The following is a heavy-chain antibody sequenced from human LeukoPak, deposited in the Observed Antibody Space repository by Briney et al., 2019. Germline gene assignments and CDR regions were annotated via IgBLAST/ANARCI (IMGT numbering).Heavy chain of an antibody. CDR1: GYTFNSYD. D-gene: IGHD6-19*01. V-gene: IGHV1-8*01. CDR2: MNPNSGNT. J-gene: IGHJ4*02. CDR3: ARVPMRYSSHFDY. Sequence: ASVKVSCKASGYTFNSYDINWVRQAAAQGLEWMGWMNPNSGNTGYAQKFQGRVTMTRNTSISTAYMELSSLRSEDTAVYYCARVPMRYSSHFDYWGQGTLVTVSS.